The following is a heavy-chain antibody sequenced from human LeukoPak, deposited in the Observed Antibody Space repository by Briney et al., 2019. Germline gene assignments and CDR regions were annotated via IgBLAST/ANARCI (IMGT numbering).Heavy chain of an antibody. CDR1: GFTFSSYW. CDR3: ARGGSLHGFDI. J-gene: IGHJ3*02. V-gene: IGHV3-74*01. CDR2: IDSGGTNT. Sequence: GGSLRLSCAASGFTFSSYWIHWVRQAPGKGLVWVSRIDSGGTNTIYADSVKGRFTVSRDNAKNTLYLQMNSLRAEDTAVYYCARGGSLHGFDIWGQGTVITVSS. D-gene: IGHD5-12*01.